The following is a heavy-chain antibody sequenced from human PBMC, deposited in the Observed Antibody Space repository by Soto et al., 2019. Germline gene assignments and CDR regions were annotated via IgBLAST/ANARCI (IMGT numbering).Heavy chain of an antibody. CDR3: ARLATVTPPYYFDF. Sequence: ASVKVSCKASGYTFISYYIHWVRQAPGQGLEWMGVTNPSDGSTSYAQKFQGRVTMTRDTSTSTVYMELSSLRPDDTAVYFCARLATVTPPYYFDFWGQGTLVTVSS. J-gene: IGHJ4*02. D-gene: IGHD4-17*01. CDR1: GYTFISYY. V-gene: IGHV1-46*01. CDR2: TNPSDGST.